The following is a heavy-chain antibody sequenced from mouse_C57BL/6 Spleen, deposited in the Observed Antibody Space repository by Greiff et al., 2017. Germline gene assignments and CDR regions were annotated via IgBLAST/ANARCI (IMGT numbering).Heavy chain of an antibody. V-gene: IGHV10-1*01. CDR2: IRSKSNNSAT. CDR3: VRGGSVDYCDMGD. Sequence: EVQLQESGAGLVQPKASLKLSCAASGYSFNTYAITWVSQAPGQGLEWVARIRSKSNNSATYYADSVKDKFTLSRDASESMLYLQMNNLKTEDTAMYYCVRGGSVDYCDMGDWGKGTSVTASS. J-gene: IGHJ4*01. CDR1: GYSFNTYA.